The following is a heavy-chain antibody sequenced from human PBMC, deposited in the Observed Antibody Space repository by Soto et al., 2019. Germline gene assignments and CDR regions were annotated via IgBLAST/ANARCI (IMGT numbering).Heavy chain of an antibody. CDR1: GGSISGDYY. CDR3: PRGGARWPDYFDS. Sequence: SETLSLTCSVSGGSISGDYYWSWIRQTPEKGLEWIGYIYYSGSSYSNPALQSRLSMSLDTSKNQFSLKLRSVTAADTAVYYCPRGGARWPDYFDSWGQGALVTVSS. CDR2: IYYSGSS. J-gene: IGHJ4*02. D-gene: IGHD2-15*01. V-gene: IGHV4-30-4*08.